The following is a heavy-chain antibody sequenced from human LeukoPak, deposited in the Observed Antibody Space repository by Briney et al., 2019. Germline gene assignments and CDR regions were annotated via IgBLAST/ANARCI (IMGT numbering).Heavy chain of an antibody. CDR3: ARVAVAGRFDY. D-gene: IGHD6-19*01. J-gene: IGHJ4*02. CDR2: ISYDGSNK. Sequence: QSGGSLRLSCAASGFTFSSYAMRWVRQAPGKGLEWVAVISYDGSNKYYADSVKGRFTISRDNSKNTLYLQMNSLRAEDTAVYYCARVAVAGRFDYWGQGTLVTVSS. V-gene: IGHV3-30*04. CDR1: GFTFSSYA.